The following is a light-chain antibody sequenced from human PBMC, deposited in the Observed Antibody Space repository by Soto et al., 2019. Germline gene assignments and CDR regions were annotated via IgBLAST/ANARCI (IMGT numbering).Light chain of an antibody. CDR1: QSVANNY. J-gene: IGKJ4*01. Sequence: EIVLTQSPGTLSLSPGERATLSCRASQSVANNYLAWYQQKPGQAPRFLIYDASSRATGIPDRFSGSGSGTDFTHTISRLEPEDFAVYYCEQYGTTPLTSGGGTKVEIK. CDR3: EQYGTTPLT. V-gene: IGKV3-20*01. CDR2: DAS.